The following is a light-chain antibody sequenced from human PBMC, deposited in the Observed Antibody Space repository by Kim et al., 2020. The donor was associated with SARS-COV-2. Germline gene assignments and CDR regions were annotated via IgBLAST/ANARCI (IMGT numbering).Light chain of an antibody. J-gene: IGLJ2*01. CDR3: QAWDSSTVV. CDR2: HDS. Sequence: GSPGTRGSITCSGDKLGDKYACWYQQKPGQSPVLVIYHDSKRPSGIPGRFSGSNTGNTATLTISGTQAMDEADYYCQAWDSSTVVFGGGTKLTVL. V-gene: IGLV3-1*01. CDR1: KLGDKY.